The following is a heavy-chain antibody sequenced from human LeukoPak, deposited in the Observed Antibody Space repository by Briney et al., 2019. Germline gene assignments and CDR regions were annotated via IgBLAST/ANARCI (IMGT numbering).Heavy chain of an antibody. J-gene: IGHJ4*02. CDR2: IYHSGSA. Sequence: PSETLSLTCAVSGGSISSGGYLWSSIRQPPGKGLECSGYIYHSGSACYNPPLKSRVTISVDRSKNQFSLKLSSVAAADTAVYCCAREFVYGSGSYYDYWGQGTLVTVCS. V-gene: IGHV4-30-2*01. D-gene: IGHD3-10*01. CDR1: GGSISSGGYL. CDR3: AREFVYGSGSYYDY.